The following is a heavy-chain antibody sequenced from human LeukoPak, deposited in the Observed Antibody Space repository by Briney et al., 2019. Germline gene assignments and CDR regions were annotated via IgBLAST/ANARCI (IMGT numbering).Heavy chain of an antibody. CDR1: GFTVSSNY. V-gene: IGHV3-66*01. CDR3: ARDSMIVGWYFQH. Sequence: GGPLRLSCAASGFTVSSNYMSWVRQAPGKGLEWVSVISSGGSTNYADSVTGRFTISRDNSKNTLNLQMNSLRAEDTAVYYCARDSMIVGWYFQHWGQGTLVTVSS. D-gene: IGHD3-22*01. J-gene: IGHJ1*01. CDR2: ISSGGST.